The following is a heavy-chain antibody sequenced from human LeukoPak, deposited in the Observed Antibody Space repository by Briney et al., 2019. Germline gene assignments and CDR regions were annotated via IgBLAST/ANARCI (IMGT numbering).Heavy chain of an antibody. Sequence: NPGGSLRLSCAASGFTFSSYSMNWVRQAPGKGLEWVSSISSSSSYIYYADSVKGRFTISRDNAKNSLYLQMNSLRAEDTAVYYCARVWVTITGTVEAFDIWGQGTMVTVSS. CDR3: ARVWVTITGTVEAFDI. D-gene: IGHD1/OR15-1a*01. CDR2: ISSSSSYI. CDR1: GFTFSSYS. J-gene: IGHJ3*02. V-gene: IGHV3-21*01.